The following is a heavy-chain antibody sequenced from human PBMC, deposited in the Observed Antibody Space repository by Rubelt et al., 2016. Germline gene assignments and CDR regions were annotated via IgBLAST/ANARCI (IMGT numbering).Heavy chain of an antibody. J-gene: IGHJ4*02. CDR3: ARDPDSSGWFGLDY. V-gene: IGHV3-21*01. Sequence: EYVSSISSSSTNVHFADSVKGRFSISRDNAKDSLYLQMNSLRVEDTAVYYCARDPDSSGWFGLDYWGPGTLVTVSP. CDR2: ISSSSTNV. D-gene: IGHD6-19*01.